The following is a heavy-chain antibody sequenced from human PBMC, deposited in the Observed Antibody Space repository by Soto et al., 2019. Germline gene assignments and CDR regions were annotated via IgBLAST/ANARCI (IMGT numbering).Heavy chain of an antibody. CDR1: GFTFSSYW. Sequence: EVQLVESGGGLVQPGGSLRLSCAASGFTFSSYWMHWVRQAPGKGLVWVSRINSDGSSTSYADSVKGRLTISRDNAKNTLYLQMNSLRAEDTAVYYCARVIVGATNDAFDIWGQGTMVTVSS. CDR2: INSDGSST. V-gene: IGHV3-74*01. D-gene: IGHD1-26*01. CDR3: ARVIVGATNDAFDI. J-gene: IGHJ3*02.